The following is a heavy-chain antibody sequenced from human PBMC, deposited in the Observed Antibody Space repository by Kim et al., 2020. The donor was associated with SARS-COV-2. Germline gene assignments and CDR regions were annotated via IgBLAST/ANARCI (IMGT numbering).Heavy chain of an antibody. D-gene: IGHD3-10*01. CDR1: GFTFSSHG. V-gene: IGHV3-33*01. Sequence: GGSLRLSCAASGFTFSSHGMHWVRQAPGKGLEWVAAIWYDGSNEYYADSVKGRFTISRDNSQNTLFLQMNSLRVEDTAVDYCARVPGFSRDDYYREVWGNGTRVTVS. J-gene: IGHJ6*03. CDR2: IWYDGSNE. CDR3: ARVPGFSRDDYYREV.